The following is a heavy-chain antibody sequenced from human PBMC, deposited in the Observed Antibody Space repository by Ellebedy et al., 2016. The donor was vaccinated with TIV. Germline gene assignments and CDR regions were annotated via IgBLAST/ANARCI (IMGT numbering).Heavy chain of an antibody. CDR1: GFYFGAYG. CDR3: PYSSGWYKFDD. V-gene: IGHV3-30*03. D-gene: IGHD6-19*01. Sequence: GESLKISCKGSGFYFGAYGIHWVRQVPGKGLEWVAEVSYDGNTKYYTDSVKGRFTISRDNSKNTLYLQMNSLRAEDTAVYYCPYSSGWYKFDDWGQGTLVTVSS. J-gene: IGHJ4*02. CDR2: VSYDGNTK.